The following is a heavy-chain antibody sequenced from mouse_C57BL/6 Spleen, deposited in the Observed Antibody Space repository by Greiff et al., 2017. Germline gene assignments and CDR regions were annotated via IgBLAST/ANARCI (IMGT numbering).Heavy chain of an antibody. CDR2: ISSGGDYI. J-gene: IGHJ2*01. CDR3: TRADITLYYFDY. CDR1: GFTFSSYA. Sequence: EVHLVESGEGLVKPGGSLKLSCAASGFTFSSYAMSWVRQTPEKRLEWVAYISSGGDYIYYADTVKGRFTISRDNARNTLYLQMSSLKSEDTAMYYCTRADITLYYFDYWGQGTTLTVSS. V-gene: IGHV5-9-1*02. D-gene: IGHD1-1*01.